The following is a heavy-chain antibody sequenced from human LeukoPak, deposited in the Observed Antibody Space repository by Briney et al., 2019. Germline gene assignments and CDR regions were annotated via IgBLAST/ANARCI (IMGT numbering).Heavy chain of an antibody. V-gene: IGHV4-4*07. J-gene: IGHJ4*02. D-gene: IGHD3-3*01. CDR3: ARGLYDYYFDY. CDR1: GGSISSYH. Sequence: PSETLSLTCTVSGGSISSYHWNWIRQPAGKGLEWIGRIYSTGSTNYNPSLKSRVTMSVDTSKNQFSLKLRSVTAADTAVYYCARGLYDYYFDYWGQGTLVTVSS. CDR2: IYSTGST.